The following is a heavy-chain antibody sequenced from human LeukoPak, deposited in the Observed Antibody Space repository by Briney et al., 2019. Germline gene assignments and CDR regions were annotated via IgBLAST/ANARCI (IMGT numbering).Heavy chain of an antibody. J-gene: IGHJ5*02. Sequence: PGGSLRLSCAATGFTFSAFGMHWVRQAPGKGLEWVSVISHDGSDKYYADSVKGRFTISRDNSKSTLYLQMNDLRTEDTAVYYCAKDLDPYTSIWTPAELDPWGQGTLVTVSS. CDR1: GFTFSAFG. CDR2: ISHDGSDK. V-gene: IGHV3-30*18. D-gene: IGHD6-13*01. CDR3: AKDLDPYTSIWTPAELDP.